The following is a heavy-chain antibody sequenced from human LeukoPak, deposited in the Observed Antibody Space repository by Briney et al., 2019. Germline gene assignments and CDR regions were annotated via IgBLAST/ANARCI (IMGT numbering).Heavy chain of an antibody. D-gene: IGHD6-13*01. J-gene: IGHJ4*02. CDR2: ISYDGSNK. V-gene: IGHV3-30*18. CDR1: GFTFSSYG. Sequence: GGSLRLSCAASGFTFSSYGMHWVRQAPGKGLEWVAVISYDGSNKYYADSVKGRFTISRDNSKNTLYLQMNNLRAEDTAVYYCAKGGSGSSWYLDYWGQGTLVTVSS. CDR3: AKGGSGSSWYLDY.